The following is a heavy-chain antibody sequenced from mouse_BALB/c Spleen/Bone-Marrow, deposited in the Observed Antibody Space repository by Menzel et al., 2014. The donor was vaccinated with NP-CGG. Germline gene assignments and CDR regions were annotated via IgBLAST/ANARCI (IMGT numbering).Heavy chain of an antibody. CDR3: AREGAFYGNPFDF. V-gene: IGHV1-9*01. CDR2: ILPGSGST. D-gene: IGHD2-10*01. CDR1: GYRFSSFW. J-gene: IGHJ2*01. Sequence: VKLMESGAEVMKSGASVKISCRATGYRFSSFWIEWIKQRPGHGLEWIGKILPGSGSTNYNEKFKGKATLSADTSSNTAYMQLSSLTSENSAVYFCAREGAFYGNPFDFWRQGTTLPVSS.